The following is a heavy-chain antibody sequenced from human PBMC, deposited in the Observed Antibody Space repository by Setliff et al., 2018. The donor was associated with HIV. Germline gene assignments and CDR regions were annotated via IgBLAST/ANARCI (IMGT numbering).Heavy chain of an antibody. J-gene: IGHJ5*02. CDR2: ISYSGGS. D-gene: IGHD2-15*01. CDR3: ARLNVEMFVVMAATPGWFGP. Sequence: SETLSLTCTVSGDPIFIGGYYWSWIRQHPGGGLEWVGYISYSGGSYYNPSLKSRISISMDTSKSQFSLKLKSVTAADTAVYYCARLNVEMFVVMAATPGWFGPWGQGILVTVSS. CDR1: GDPIFIGGYY. V-gene: IGHV4-31*03.